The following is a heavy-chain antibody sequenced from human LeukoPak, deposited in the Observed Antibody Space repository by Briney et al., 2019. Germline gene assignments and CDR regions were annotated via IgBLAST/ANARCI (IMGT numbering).Heavy chain of an antibody. J-gene: IGHJ4*02. V-gene: IGHV3-23*01. CDR3: AKDIELFVS. CDR2: LSHGGTRT. Sequence: GGSLRLSCAASGFTFRNFAMSWVRQAPGKGLEWVSGLSHGGTRTFYAATVKGRFTISRDDSNSTLFLQMDSLRVEDTATYYCAKDIELFVSWGQGTLVIVSS. CDR1: GFTFRNFA. D-gene: IGHD1-26*01.